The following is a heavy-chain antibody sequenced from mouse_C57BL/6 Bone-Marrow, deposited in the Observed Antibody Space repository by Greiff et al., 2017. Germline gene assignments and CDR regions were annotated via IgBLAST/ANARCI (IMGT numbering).Heavy chain of an antibody. Sequence: QVQLKESGAELARPGASVKLSCKASGYTFTSYGISWVKQRTGQGLEWIGEIYPRSGNTNYNEKFKGKATLTADKSSSTAYMELRSLTSEDSAVYFCARGMTAQATWAWFAYWGQVTLVTVSA. CDR1: GYTFTSYG. D-gene: IGHD3-2*02. V-gene: IGHV1-81*01. J-gene: IGHJ3*01. CDR3: ARGMTAQATWAWFAY. CDR2: IYPRSGNT.